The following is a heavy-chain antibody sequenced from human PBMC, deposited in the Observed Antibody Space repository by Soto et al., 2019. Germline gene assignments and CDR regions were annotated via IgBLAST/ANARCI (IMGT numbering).Heavy chain of an antibody. J-gene: IGHJ4*02. Sequence: SVKRSCKSAGYSITELSMHWLRQTPGKGLEWMGGFDPEDGETIYAQKFQGRVTMTEDTSTDTAYMELSSLRSEDTAVYYCATLGAIVGVAFDYWGQRTLVTVSS. CDR3: ATLGAIVGVAFDY. D-gene: IGHD1-26*01. CDR2: FDPEDGET. CDR1: GYSITELS. V-gene: IGHV1-24*01.